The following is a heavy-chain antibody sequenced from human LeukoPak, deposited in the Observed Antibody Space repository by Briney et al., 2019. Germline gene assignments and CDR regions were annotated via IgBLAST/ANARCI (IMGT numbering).Heavy chain of an antibody. J-gene: IGHJ6*02. CDR2: VNRDGSET. V-gene: IGHV3-7*03. CDR1: GFALSSHW. Sequence: GGSLRLSCAASGFALSSHWMTWVRQVPGRGPEWVANVNRDGSETYYPDSVKGRFTISKDNAKNSLYLQMNSLRAEDTALYHCARNNGMDVWGQGTTVIVSS. CDR3: ARNNGMDV.